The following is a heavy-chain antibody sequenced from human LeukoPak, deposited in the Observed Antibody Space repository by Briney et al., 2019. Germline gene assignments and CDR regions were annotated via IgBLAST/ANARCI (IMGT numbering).Heavy chain of an antibody. CDR3: ARRCGGDSCYRAFDI. V-gene: IGHV4-59*08. D-gene: IGHD2-15*01. Sequence: SETLSLTCTVSGGSISSYYWSRIRQPPGKGLECIGYIYYSGSAHYNPSLKSRVTISIDMSKNQFSLKLSSVTAADTAVYYCARRCGGDSCYRAFDIWGQGTMVTVSS. CDR1: GGSISSYY. CDR2: IYYSGSA. J-gene: IGHJ3*02.